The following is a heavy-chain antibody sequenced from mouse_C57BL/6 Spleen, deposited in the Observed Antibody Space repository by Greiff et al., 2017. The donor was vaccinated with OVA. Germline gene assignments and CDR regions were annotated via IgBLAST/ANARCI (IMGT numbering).Heavy chain of an antibody. CDR1: GFTFSDYG. CDR2: ISSGSSTI. D-gene: IGHD1-1*01. J-gene: IGHJ2*01. V-gene: IGHV5-17*01. Sequence: EVMLVESGGGLVKPGGSLKLSCAASGFTFSDYGMHWVRQAPEKGLEWVAYISSGSSTIYYADTVKGRFTISRDNAKNTLFLQMTSLRSEDTAMYYSARNYYGSSYPFDYWGQGTTLTVSS. CDR3: ARNYYGSSYPFDY.